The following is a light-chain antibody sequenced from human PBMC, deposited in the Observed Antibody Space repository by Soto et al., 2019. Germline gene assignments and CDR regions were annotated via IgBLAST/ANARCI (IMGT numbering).Light chain of an antibody. J-gene: IGKJ4*01. V-gene: IGKV3-11*01. Sequence: EIVLTQSPATLSLSPGERATLSCRASQSVSSYLAWYQQKPGQAPRLLIYDASHRATGIPARFSGSGSGTDFTLTISSLEPEDFAVYYCQQRSNWPLTFCGGTKVEIK. CDR2: DAS. CDR1: QSVSSY. CDR3: QQRSNWPLT.